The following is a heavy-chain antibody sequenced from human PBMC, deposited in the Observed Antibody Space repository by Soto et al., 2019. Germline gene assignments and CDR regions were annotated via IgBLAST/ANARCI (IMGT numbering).Heavy chain of an antibody. J-gene: IGHJ6*03. V-gene: IGHV4-34*01. CDR3: ARGSSSTRNYYYYMDV. Sequence: SETLSLTCAVYGGSFSGYYWSWIRQPPGKGLEWIGEINHSGSTNYNPSLKSRVTISVDTSKNQFSLKLSSVTAADTAVYYCARGSSSTRNYYYYMDVWGKGTTVTVS. CDR2: INHSGST. D-gene: IGHD2-2*01. CDR1: GGSFSGYY.